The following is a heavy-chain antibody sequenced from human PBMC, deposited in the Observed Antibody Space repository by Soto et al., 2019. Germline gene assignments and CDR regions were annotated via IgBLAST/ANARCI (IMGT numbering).Heavy chain of an antibody. CDR1: GGTFSTYA. V-gene: IGHV1-69*12. CDR2: IIPMFGTA. Sequence: QVQLVQSGAEVKKPGSSVKVSCTASGGTFSTYAISWVRQAPGQGLEWMGGIIPMFGTANYAQNFQARVTITADESTSTAYRELSSLRSEDTAVYYCARVLRQQLVTGYYYGMDVWGQGTTVTVSS. CDR3: ARVLRQQLVTGYYYGMDV. D-gene: IGHD6-13*01. J-gene: IGHJ6*02.